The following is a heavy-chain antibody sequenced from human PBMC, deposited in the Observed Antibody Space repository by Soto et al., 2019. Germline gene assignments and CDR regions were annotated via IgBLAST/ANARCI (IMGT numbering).Heavy chain of an antibody. V-gene: IGHV3-30-3*01. CDR2: ISYDGSNK. D-gene: IGHD3-3*01. CDR1: GFTFSSYA. CDR3: ARWPLYYDFWSGYPPDGRDV. Sequence: QVQLVESGGGVVQPGRSLRLSCAASGFTFSSYAMHWVRQAPGKGLEWVAVISYDGSNKYYADSVKGRFTISRANSKNAVAMQMNSLRGEDTAAYYCARWPLYYDFWSGYPPDGRDVWGQGPTVTVSS. J-gene: IGHJ6*02.